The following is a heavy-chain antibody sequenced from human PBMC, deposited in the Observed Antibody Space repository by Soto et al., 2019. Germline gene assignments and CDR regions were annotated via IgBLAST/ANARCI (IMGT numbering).Heavy chain of an antibody. CDR3: ARQEGYCSSTSCSPYYHYGMDV. CDR1: GYSFTSYW. D-gene: IGHD2-2*01. Sequence: PGESLTTYCKGSGYSFTSYWIVWVRQMPGKGLECMGIIYPGDSDTRYSPSFQGQVTISADKSISTAYLQWSSLKASDTAMYYCARQEGYCSSTSCSPYYHYGMDVWGQGTTVTVSS. J-gene: IGHJ6*02. V-gene: IGHV5-51*01. CDR2: IYPGDSDT.